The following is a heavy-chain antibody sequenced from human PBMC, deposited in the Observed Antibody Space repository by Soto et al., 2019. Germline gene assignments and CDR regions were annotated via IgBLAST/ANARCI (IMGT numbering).Heavy chain of an antibody. CDR3: ARDSGGNSENYYGLDV. D-gene: IGHD1-1*01. V-gene: IGHV4-31*03. Sequence: QVQLQESGPGLVKPSQTLSLSCNVYGVSVSSGDYYLSWIRQHAGGGLEWIGYIDRSGSTYYNPPIRGRVFISVDTSTNQSYLRPLSVTAADTAMYYCARDSGGNSENYYGLDVWGHGTTVTVYS. CDR2: IDRSGST. CDR1: GVSVSSGDYY. J-gene: IGHJ6*02.